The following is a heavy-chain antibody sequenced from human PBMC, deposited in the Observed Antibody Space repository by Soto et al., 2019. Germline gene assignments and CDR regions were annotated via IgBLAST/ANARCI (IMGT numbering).Heavy chain of an antibody. Sequence: GESLKISCKGSGYSFTSYWISWVRQMPGKGLEWMGRIDPSDSYTNYSPSFQGHVTISADKFISTAYLQWSSLKASDTAMYYCARLYYYDSSGYYYEVDYWGQGTLVTVSS. V-gene: IGHV5-10-1*01. CDR2: IDPSDSYT. J-gene: IGHJ4*02. CDR1: GYSFTSYW. CDR3: ARLYYYDSSGYYYEVDY. D-gene: IGHD3-22*01.